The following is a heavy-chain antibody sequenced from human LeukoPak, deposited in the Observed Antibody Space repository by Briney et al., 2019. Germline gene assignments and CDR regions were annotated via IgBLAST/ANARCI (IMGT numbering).Heavy chain of an antibody. CDR3: VRDYVWWTSDPDY. V-gene: IGHV3-7*01. J-gene: IGHJ4*02. Sequence: PGGSLRLSCAASGFTFSSYAMSWVRQTPRKELEWLGNIKEDGSEKYYLDSLKGRFTISRDNTHSSVFLQMNNLRAEDTAMYYCVRDYVWWTSDPDYWGQGTLVTVSS. CDR1: GFTFSSYA. D-gene: IGHD3-16*01. CDR2: IKEDGSEK.